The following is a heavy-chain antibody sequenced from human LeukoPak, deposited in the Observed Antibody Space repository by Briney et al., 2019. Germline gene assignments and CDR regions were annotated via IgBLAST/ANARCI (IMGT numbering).Heavy chain of an antibody. V-gene: IGHV1-24*01. CDR1: GYTLTELS. D-gene: IGHD3-16*01. CDR3: ATPISFGGGVDY. J-gene: IGHJ4*02. Sequence: ASVKVSCKVSGYTLTELSMHWVRQAPGKGLEWMGGFDPEDGETIYAQKFQGRVTMTEDTSTDTAYMELSSLRSEDTAVYYCATPISFGGGVDYWGQGTLVTVSS. CDR2: FDPEDGET.